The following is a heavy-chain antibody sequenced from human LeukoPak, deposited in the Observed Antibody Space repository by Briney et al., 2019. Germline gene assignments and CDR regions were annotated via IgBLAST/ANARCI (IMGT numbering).Heavy chain of an antibody. Sequence: SETLSLTCDVSGDSISRNTFYWGWIRQPPGKGLEWIGSMYYSGSTYNNPSLKNRVTISIDTSKNQFSLKLSSVTAADTAVYYCASTTSSSSVNWFDPWGQGTLVTVSS. D-gene: IGHD6-6*01. CDR2: MYYSGST. V-gene: IGHV4-39*07. CDR3: ASTTSSSSVNWFDP. CDR1: GDSISRNTFY. J-gene: IGHJ5*02.